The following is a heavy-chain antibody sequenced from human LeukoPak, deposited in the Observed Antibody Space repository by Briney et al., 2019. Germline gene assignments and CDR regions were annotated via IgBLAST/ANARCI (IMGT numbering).Heavy chain of an antibody. V-gene: IGHV3-30*03. D-gene: IGHD3-3*01. CDR1: GFTFSSYG. Sequence: GRSLRLSCAASGFTFSSYGMHWVRQAPGKGLEWVAVISYDGSNKYYADSVKGRFTISRDNSKNTLYLQMNSLRAEDTAVYYCARGKTLNSTYYDFWSGYNYGMDVWGQGTTVTVSS. J-gene: IGHJ6*02. CDR2: ISYDGSNK. CDR3: ARGKTLNSTYYDFWSGYNYGMDV.